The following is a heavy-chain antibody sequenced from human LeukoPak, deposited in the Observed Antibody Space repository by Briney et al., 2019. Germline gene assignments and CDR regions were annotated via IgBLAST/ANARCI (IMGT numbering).Heavy chain of an antibody. V-gene: IGHV1-18*01. Sequence: ASVKVSCKASGYTFTSYGISWVRQAPGQGLEWMGWISAYNGNTNYAQKLQGRVTMTTDTSTSTAYMELRSLRSDDTAVYYCAREGGLRYFDWLLDDYWGQGTPVTVSS. CDR1: GYTFTSYG. J-gene: IGHJ4*02. CDR2: ISAYNGNT. D-gene: IGHD3-9*01. CDR3: AREGGLRYFDWLLDDY.